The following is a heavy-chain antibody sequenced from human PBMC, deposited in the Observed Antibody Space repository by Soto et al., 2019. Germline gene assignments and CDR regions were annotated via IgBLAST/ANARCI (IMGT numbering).Heavy chain of an antibody. D-gene: IGHD1-26*01. CDR2: IGPESGAT. Sequence: ASVKVSCKTSGYTFTGHYIHWVRQAPQQGPEWMGEIGPESGATRYAEKFRGRVTMTMDTSITTVYMELRNLSPDDTAVYYCGRGRSGQIVIFYWGQGTPVTVSS. V-gene: IGHV1-2*02. CDR3: GRGRSGQIVIFY. J-gene: IGHJ4*02. CDR1: GYTFTGHY.